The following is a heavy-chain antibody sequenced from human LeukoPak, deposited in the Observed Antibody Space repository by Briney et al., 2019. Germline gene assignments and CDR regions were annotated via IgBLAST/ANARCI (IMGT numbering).Heavy chain of an antibody. CDR3: ARADHSSSWLFDP. V-gene: IGHV1-69*13. Sequence: GASVKVSCKASGGTFSGYAISWVRQAPGQGLEWMGGIIPIFGTANYAQKFQGRVTITADESTSTAYMVLSSLRSEDTAVYYCARADHSSSWLFDPWGQGTLVTVSS. D-gene: IGHD6-13*01. CDR1: GGTFSGYA. CDR2: IIPIFGTA. J-gene: IGHJ5*02.